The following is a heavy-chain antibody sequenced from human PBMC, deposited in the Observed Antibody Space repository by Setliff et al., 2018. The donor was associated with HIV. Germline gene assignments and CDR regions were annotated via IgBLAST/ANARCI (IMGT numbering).Heavy chain of an antibody. Sequence: GGSLRLSCEASGFTFSSNAMSWVRQAPGKGLDWVAVIWYDGSNKYYADSVKGRFTISRDNSKNTLYLQMNSLRAEDTAVYYCARERLRFLEWLPLDYWGQGTLVTVS. D-gene: IGHD3-3*01. CDR2: IWYDGSNK. CDR3: ARERLRFLEWLPLDY. J-gene: IGHJ4*02. CDR1: GFTFSSNA. V-gene: IGHV3-33*08.